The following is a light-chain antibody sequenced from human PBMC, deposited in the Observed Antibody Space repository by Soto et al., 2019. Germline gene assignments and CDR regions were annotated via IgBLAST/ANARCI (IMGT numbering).Light chain of an antibody. CDR2: GAS. Sequence: EIVITQSPATLSLSPGERATLSCRASQSVSSSYLAWYQQKPGQAPKVLIYGASTRATGIPARFSGSGSGTEFTLTISSLQSEDFAVYYCQQHNKWPPVFGQGTKVDI. J-gene: IGKJ1*01. CDR1: QSVSSSY. CDR3: QQHNKWPPV. V-gene: IGKV3-15*01.